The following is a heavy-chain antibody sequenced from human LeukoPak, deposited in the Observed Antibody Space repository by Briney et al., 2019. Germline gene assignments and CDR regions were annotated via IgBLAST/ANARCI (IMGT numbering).Heavy chain of an antibody. CDR3: ARGQYSYGYVLDY. D-gene: IGHD5-18*01. CDR2: IYYSGST. CDR1: GGSISSTSYY. Sequence: SETLSLTCTVSGGSISSTSYYWGWIRQPPGKGLEWIGSIYYSGSTYYNPSLKSRVTISVDTSKNQFSLKVSSVTAADTAVYYCARGQYSYGYVLDYWGQGTLVTVSS. V-gene: IGHV4-39*07. J-gene: IGHJ4*02.